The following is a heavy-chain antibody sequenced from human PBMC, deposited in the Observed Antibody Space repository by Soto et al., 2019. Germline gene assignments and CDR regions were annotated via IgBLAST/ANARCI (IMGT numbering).Heavy chain of an antibody. J-gene: IGHJ4*02. V-gene: IGHV1-18*04. CDR2: ISAYNGNT. CDR3: ALIVILSRPYEDFFSGPFDY. D-gene: IGHD2-21*01. Sequence: ASVEVSCKASGYTFTSYGISWVRQAPGQGLEWMGWISAYNGNTNYAQKLQGRVTMTTDTSTSTAYMELRGLRSDDTAVYYSALIVILSRPYEDFFSGPFDYWGQGTLVTVSS. CDR1: GYTFTSYG.